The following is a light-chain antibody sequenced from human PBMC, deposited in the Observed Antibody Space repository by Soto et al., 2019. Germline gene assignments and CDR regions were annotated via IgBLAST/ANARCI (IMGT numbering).Light chain of an antibody. J-gene: IGLJ1*01. Sequence: TGTSSDVGGYDYVSWYQQHPGKAPKLMISEVSNRPSGVSNRFSGSKSGNTASLTISGLQAEDEADYYCSSYTSSSTYVFGTGTKVTV. CDR2: EVS. CDR1: SSDVGGYDY. V-gene: IGLV2-14*01. CDR3: SSYTSSSTYV.